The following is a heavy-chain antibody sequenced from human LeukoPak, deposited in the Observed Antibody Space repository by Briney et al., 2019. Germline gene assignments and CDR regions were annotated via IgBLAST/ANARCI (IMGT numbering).Heavy chain of an antibody. CDR2: ISYDGNNK. J-gene: IGHJ4*02. Sequence: GGSLRLSCAASGFTFSTYTMHWFRQAPGKGLEWVAVISYDGNNKYYADPVKGRFTISRDTSKNTLYLQMNSLRTEDTAVYYCARDPSAPSSFRGYWGQGALVTVSS. D-gene: IGHD6-6*01. CDR1: GFTFSTYT. V-gene: IGHV3-30-3*01. CDR3: ARDPSAPSSFRGY.